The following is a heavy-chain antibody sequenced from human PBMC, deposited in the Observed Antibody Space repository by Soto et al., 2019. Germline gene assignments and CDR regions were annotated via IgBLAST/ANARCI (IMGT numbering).Heavy chain of an antibody. CDR3: ARAGSGSSQWTFDY. V-gene: IGHV1-2*04. CDR2: INPNSGGT. CDR1: GYTFTGYY. J-gene: IGHJ4*02. D-gene: IGHD3-10*01. Sequence: GASVKVSCKASGYTFTGYYMHWVRQAPGQGLEWMGWINPNSGGTNYAQKFQGWVTMTRDTSISTAYMELSRLRSDDTAVYYCARAGSGSSQWTFDYWGQGTLVTVSS.